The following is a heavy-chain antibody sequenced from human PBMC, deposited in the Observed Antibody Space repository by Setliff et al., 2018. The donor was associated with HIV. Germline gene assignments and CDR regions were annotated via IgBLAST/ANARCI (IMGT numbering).Heavy chain of an antibody. J-gene: IGHJ3*02. CDR1: GYTFTSYG. CDR3: ARVAWYYSFWSGLGDAFDI. Sequence: ASVKVSCKASGYTFTSYGISWVRQAPGQGLEWMGWISAYNGNTNYAQKLQGRVTMTTDTSTSTAYMELRSLRSDDTAVYYCARVAWYYSFWSGLGDAFDIWGQGTMVTVS. V-gene: IGHV1-18*01. CDR2: ISAYNGNT. D-gene: IGHD3-3*01.